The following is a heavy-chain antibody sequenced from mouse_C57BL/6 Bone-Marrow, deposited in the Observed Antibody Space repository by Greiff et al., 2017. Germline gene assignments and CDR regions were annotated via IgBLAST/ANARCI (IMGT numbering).Heavy chain of an antibody. J-gene: IGHJ1*03. V-gene: IGHV5-12*01. CDR2: ISNGGGST. CDR1: GFTFSDYY. D-gene: IGHD1-1*01. CDR3: ARESPITSDWYFDV. Sequence: EVKLMESGGGLVQPGGSLKLSCAASGFTFSDYYMYWVRQTPEKRLEWVAYISNGGGSTYYPDTVKGRFTISRDKAKNTLYLQMSRLKSEDAAMYYCARESPITSDWYFDVWGTGTTGTVSS.